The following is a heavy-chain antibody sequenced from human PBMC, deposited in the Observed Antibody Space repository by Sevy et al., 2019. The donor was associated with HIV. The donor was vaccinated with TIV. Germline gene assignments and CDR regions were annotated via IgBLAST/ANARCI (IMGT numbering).Heavy chain of an antibody. D-gene: IGHD1-26*01. V-gene: IGHV1-18*01. J-gene: IGHJ3*02. CDR2: ISAYNGNT. CDR3: ATPNSGSFFDAFDI. Sequence: ASVKVSCKASGYTFTSYGISWVRQAPGQGLEWMGWISAYNGNTNYAQKLQGRVTMTTDTSTSTAYMELRSLRSDDTAVDYCATPNSGSFFDAFDIWGQGTMVTVSS. CDR1: GYTFTSYG.